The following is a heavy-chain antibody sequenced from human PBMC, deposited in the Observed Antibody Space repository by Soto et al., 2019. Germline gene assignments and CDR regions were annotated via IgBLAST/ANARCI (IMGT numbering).Heavy chain of an antibody. V-gene: IGHV4-31*03. CDR1: GGSISSGDYY. Sequence: QVQLQESGPGLVKPSQTLSLTCTVSGGSISSGDYYWSWIRQHPGKGLEWIGYIYYSGSTYYNPSLKSRVTISVDTSKNQCSLKPSSVTAADTAVYYCARWWSGSRQGFDPWGQGTLVTVSS. D-gene: IGHD3-3*01. CDR2: IYYSGST. J-gene: IGHJ5*02. CDR3: ARWWSGSRQGFDP.